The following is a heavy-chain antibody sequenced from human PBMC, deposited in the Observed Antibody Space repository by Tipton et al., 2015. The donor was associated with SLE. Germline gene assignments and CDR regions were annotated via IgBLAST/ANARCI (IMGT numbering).Heavy chain of an antibody. CDR2: INHRGSA. D-gene: IGHD6-13*01. CDR1: GGSLSGQY. Sequence: TLSLTCAVYGGSLSGQYWIWIRQSPGKGLEWIGEINHRGSANYNPSLKSRVTISADTSKNQFSLKLSSVTAADTAVYYCARDVAAEFDYWGQGTLVTVSS. V-gene: IGHV4-34*01. CDR3: ARDVAAEFDY. J-gene: IGHJ4*02.